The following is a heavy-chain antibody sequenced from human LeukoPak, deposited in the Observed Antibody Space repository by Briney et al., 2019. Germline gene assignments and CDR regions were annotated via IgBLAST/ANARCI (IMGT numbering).Heavy chain of an antibody. Sequence: PGRSLRLSCAASGFTLDDYAMHWVRQAPGKGVEWVSGISWKSGSIGYADSVKGRFTISRDNAKNSLYLQMNSLRAEDTALYYCAKDKSHSSWTSRFYYYAMDVWGQGTTVTVSS. CDR3: AKDKSHSSWTSRFYYYAMDV. J-gene: IGHJ6*02. V-gene: IGHV3-9*01. D-gene: IGHD6-13*01. CDR2: ISWKSGSI. CDR1: GFTLDDYA.